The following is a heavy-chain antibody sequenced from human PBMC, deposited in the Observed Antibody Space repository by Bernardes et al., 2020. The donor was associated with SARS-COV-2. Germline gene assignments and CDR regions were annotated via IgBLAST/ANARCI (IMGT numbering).Heavy chain of an antibody. CDR2: ITSSSSYQ. CDR1: EFTFSSYA. D-gene: IGHD1-7*01. Sequence: VGSLILSCAASEFTFSSYAMSWVRQAPGTGLEWVSSITSSSSYQYYADSVKGRFTISRDNAKNSLYLQMNSLRAEDTAVYFCARESDWNYVFDYWGQGTLVTVS. V-gene: IGHV3-21*01. CDR3: ARESDWNYVFDY. J-gene: IGHJ4*02.